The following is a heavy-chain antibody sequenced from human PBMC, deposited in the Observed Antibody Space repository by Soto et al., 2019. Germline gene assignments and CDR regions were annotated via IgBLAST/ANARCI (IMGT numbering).Heavy chain of an antibody. Sequence: SETLSLTCTVSGGSIGSYYWSWIRQHPGKGLEWIGYIFYSGSTDYNPSLKSRVNISVDTSKNQFSLKLSSVTAADTAVYYCASTEDFFDYWGQGTLVTVSS. J-gene: IGHJ4*02. CDR3: ASTEDFFDY. CDR2: IFYSGST. CDR1: GGSIGSYY. V-gene: IGHV4-59*06.